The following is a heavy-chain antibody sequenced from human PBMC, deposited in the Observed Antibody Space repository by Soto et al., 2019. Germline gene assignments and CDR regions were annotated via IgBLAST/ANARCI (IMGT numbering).Heavy chain of an antibody. J-gene: IGHJ4*02. CDR2: IWHDGSNK. CDR3: ARDSLSGTYYLGY. Sequence: GGSLRLSCAASGFTFNTYGMHWVRRAPGKGLEWVAVIWHDGSNKYYADSVQGRFTISRHNSENTLYLQMNSLGAEDTAVYYCARDSLSGTYYLGYWGQGTLVTVSS. CDR1: GFTFNTYG. V-gene: IGHV3-33*01. D-gene: IGHD1-26*01.